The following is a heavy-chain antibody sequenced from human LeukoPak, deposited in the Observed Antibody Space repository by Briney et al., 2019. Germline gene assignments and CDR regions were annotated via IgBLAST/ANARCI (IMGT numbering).Heavy chain of an antibody. CDR2: MNPNSGNT. J-gene: IGHJ6*02. V-gene: IGHV1-8*01. Sequence: ASVKVSCKASGYTFTSYDINWVRQATGQGLEWMGWMNPNSGNTGYAQKFQGRVTMTRNTSISTAYMELSSLRSEDTAVYYCARGRYSSSWYAYYYGMDVWGQGTTVTVPS. D-gene: IGHD6-13*01. CDR3: ARGRYSSSWYAYYYGMDV. CDR1: GYTFTSYD.